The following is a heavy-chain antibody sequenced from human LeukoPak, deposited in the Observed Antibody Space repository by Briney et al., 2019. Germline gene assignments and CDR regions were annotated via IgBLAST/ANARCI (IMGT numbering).Heavy chain of an antibody. Sequence: SETLSLTCTVSGASINNYYWTWIRQSPGKGLEWIGYIHSTGSTNYNFSLRRRVIMPVDKSKNQFSLNLSSVTAADTAVYYCVRDEKGDYNFDYWGQGTLVTVSS. J-gene: IGHJ4*02. CDR3: VRDEKGDYNFDY. CDR2: IHSTGST. CDR1: GASINNYY. D-gene: IGHD4-17*01. V-gene: IGHV4-59*01.